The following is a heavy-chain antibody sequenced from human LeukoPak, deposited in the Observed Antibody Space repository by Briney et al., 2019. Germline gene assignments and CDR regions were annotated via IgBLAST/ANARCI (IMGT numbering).Heavy chain of an antibody. CDR3: ARGPAGYSSSWHIDY. D-gene: IGHD6-13*01. CDR2: INAGNGNT. CDR1: GGTFSSYA. V-gene: IGHV1-3*01. Sequence: GASVKVSCKASGGTFSSYAISWVRQAPGQRLEWMGWINAGNGNTKYSQKFQGRVTITRDTSASTAYMELSSLRSEDTAVYYCARGPAGYSSSWHIDYWGQGTLVTVSS. J-gene: IGHJ4*02.